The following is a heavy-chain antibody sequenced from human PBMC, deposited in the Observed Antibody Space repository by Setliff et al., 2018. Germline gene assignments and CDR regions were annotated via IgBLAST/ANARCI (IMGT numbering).Heavy chain of an antibody. CDR2: TIPTLRLP. D-gene: IGHD1-7*01. CDR3: ARNAITGTTRKYYYYMDV. CDR1: DYTFLSYG. J-gene: IGHJ6*03. Sequence: SVKVSCKAADYTFLSYGLSWVRQAPGQGPEWMGGTIPTLRLPNYAQKFQGRVTITADKSTGTAYMELSSLRSEDTAVYYCARNAITGTTRKYYYYMDVWGKGTTVTVSS. V-gene: IGHV1-69*10.